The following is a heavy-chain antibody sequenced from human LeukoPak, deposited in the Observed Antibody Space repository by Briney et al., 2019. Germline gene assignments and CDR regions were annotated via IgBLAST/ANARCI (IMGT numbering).Heavy chain of an antibody. CDR1: GFTFSSYA. D-gene: IGHD5-18*01. J-gene: IGHJ4*02. CDR3: ARARTWIQLWFLDY. Sequence: GGSLRLSCAASGFTFSSYAMSWVRQAPGKGLEWVSAISGSGGSTYYADSVKGRFTISRDNSKNTLHLQMNSLRAEDTAVYYCARARTWIQLWFLDYWGQGTLVTVSS. CDR2: ISGSGGST. V-gene: IGHV3-23*01.